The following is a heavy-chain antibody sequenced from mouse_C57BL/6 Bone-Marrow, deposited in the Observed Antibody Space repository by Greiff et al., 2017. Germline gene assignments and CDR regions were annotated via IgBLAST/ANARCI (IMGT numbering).Heavy chain of an antibody. D-gene: IGHD1-1*01. Sequence: EVKLVESGGGLVKPGGSLKLSCAASGFTFSDYGMHWVRQAPEKGLEWVAYISSGSSTIYYADTVKGRFTISRDNAKNTLYLQMTSLRSEDTAMYYCAPDYYGSSAFAYWGQGTLVTVSA. CDR2: ISSGSSTI. CDR1: GFTFSDYG. J-gene: IGHJ3*01. V-gene: IGHV5-17*01. CDR3: APDYYGSSAFAY.